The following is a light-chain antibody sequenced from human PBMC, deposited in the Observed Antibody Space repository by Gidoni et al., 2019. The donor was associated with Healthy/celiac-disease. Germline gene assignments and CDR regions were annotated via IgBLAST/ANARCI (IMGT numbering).Light chain of an antibody. Sequence: HSALTQPPSASGSPGQSVTISCTGTSSDVGGYNYVSWYQQHPGKAPKLMIYEVSKRPSGVPDRFSGSKSGNTASLTVSGSQAEDEADYYCSSYAGSNNLVFGTGTKVTVL. CDR2: EVS. CDR3: SSYAGSNNLV. CDR1: SSDVGGYNY. J-gene: IGLJ1*01. V-gene: IGLV2-8*01.